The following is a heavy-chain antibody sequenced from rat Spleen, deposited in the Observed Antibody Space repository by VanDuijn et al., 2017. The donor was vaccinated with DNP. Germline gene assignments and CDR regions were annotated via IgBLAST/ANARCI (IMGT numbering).Heavy chain of an antibody. D-gene: IGHD4-3*01. CDR1: GFNFNDFW. V-gene: IGHV4-2*01. CDR3: ARWYSSGFCFDY. CDR2: INKDGSTI. J-gene: IGHJ2*01. Sequence: EVKLVESGGGLVQPGSSLKLSCVASGFNFNDFWMGWVRQAPGKGLEWIGEINKDGSTINYTPSLKDKFTISRDNAQNTLYLQMNSLRSEDMATYYCARWYSSGFCFDYWGQGVMVTVSS.